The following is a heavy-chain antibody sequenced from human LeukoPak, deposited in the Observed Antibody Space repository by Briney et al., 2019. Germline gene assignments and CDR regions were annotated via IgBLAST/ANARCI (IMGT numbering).Heavy chain of an antibody. D-gene: IGHD3-3*01. CDR3: ARSYYDFWSDATPAFDY. Sequence: SETLSLTCTVSGGSISSYYWSWIRQPPGKGLEWIGYIYYSGSTNYNPSLKSRVTISVDTSKNQFSLKLSSVTAADTAVYYCARSYYDFWSDATPAFDYWGQGTLVTVSS. CDR1: GGSISSYY. V-gene: IGHV4-59*01. J-gene: IGHJ4*02. CDR2: IYYSGST.